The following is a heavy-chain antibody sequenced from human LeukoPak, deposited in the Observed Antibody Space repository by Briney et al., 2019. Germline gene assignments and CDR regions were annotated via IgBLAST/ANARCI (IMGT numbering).Heavy chain of an antibody. V-gene: IGHV4-39*01. CDR2: IYYSGST. Sequence: SETLSLTCTASGGSISSSSYYWGWIRQPPGKGLEWIGSIYYSGSTYYNPSLKSRVTISVDTSKNQFSLKLSSVTAADTAVYYCASRYSSSRQADWFDPWGQGTLVTVSS. J-gene: IGHJ5*02. D-gene: IGHD6-13*01. CDR1: GGSISSSSYY. CDR3: ASRYSSSRQADWFDP.